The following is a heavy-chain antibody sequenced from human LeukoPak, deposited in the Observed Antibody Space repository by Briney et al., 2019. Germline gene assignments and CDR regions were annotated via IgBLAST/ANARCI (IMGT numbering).Heavy chain of an antibody. CDR2: INHSGST. J-gene: IGHJ5*02. CDR3: ARGLNGSVNNPFDP. Sequence: SETLSLTCAVYGGSFSGYYCSWIRQPPGKGLEWIGEINHSGSTNYNPSLKSRVTISVGTSKNQFSLKLSSVTAADTAVYYCARGLNGSVNNPFDPWGQGTLVTVSS. CDR1: GGSFSGYY. D-gene: IGHD3-10*01. V-gene: IGHV4-34*01.